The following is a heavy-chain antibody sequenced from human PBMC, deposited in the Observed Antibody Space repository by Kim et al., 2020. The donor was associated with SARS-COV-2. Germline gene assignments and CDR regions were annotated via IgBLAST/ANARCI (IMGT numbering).Heavy chain of an antibody. CDR2: ISGDGGST. J-gene: IGHJ6*02. D-gene: IGHD3-10*01. Sequence: GGSLRLSCAASGFTFDDYAMHWVRQAPGKGLEWVSLISGDGGSTYYADSVKGRFTISRDNSKNSLYLQMNSLRTEDTALYYCAKNYYGSGSYYVGDYYYYGMDVWGQGTTVTVSS. CDR1: GFTFDDYA. CDR3: AKNYYGSGSYYVGDYYYYGMDV. V-gene: IGHV3-43*02.